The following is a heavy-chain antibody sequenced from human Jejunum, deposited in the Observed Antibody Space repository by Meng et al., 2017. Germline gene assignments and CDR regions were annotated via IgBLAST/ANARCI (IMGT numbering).Heavy chain of an antibody. J-gene: IGHJ4*02. Sequence: GGSLRLSCVASGFTFSNYAMTWVRQAPGKGLEWVSSISVSGDTTYSADSVKGRFTISRDNSKNILYLQMNSLTAEDTAVYYCAKGMNSGIFSKTFDCWGQGTLVTVSS. V-gene: IGHV3-23*01. CDR2: ISVSGDTT. CDR3: AKGMNSGIFSKTFDC. D-gene: IGHD1-26*01. CDR1: GFTFSNYA.